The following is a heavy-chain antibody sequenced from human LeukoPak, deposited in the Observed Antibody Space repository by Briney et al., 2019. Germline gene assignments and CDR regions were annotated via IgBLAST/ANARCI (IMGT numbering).Heavy chain of an antibody. CDR3: ARILDYGGFPSYFDY. CDR2: IYSGGST. V-gene: IGHV3-66*01. D-gene: IGHD4-17*01. Sequence: PGGSLRLSCAASGFTVSSNYMSWVRQAPGKGLEWVSVIYSGGSTYYADSVKGRFTISRDNSKNTLYLQMNSLRAEDTAVYYCARILDYGGFPSYFDYWGQGTLDTVSS. CDR1: GFTVSSNY. J-gene: IGHJ4*02.